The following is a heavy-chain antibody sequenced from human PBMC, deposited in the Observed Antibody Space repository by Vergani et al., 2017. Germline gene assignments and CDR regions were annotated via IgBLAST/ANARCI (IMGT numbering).Heavy chain of an antibody. Sequence: EVQLLESGGDLVQPGGSLRLSCAASGFTFNHYAMNWVRQAPGKGLDWVSGISGSGGSTYYAGSVKGRFTISRDSSKNTLYLQINSLSAGDTAVYYCAKANPRNSGYDYLYYYHAMDVWGQGTTVTVSS. V-gene: IGHV3-23*01. CDR3: AKANPRNSGYDYLYYYHAMDV. J-gene: IGHJ6*02. D-gene: IGHD5-12*01. CDR1: GFTFNHYA. CDR2: ISGSGGST.